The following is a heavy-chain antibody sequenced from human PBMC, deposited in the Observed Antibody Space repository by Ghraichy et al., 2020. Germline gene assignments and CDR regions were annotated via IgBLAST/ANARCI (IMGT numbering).Heavy chain of an antibody. J-gene: IGHJ4*02. CDR1: GFTFSSYW. CDR3: ARDPPYYYDSSGYYPFGY. Sequence: GGSLRLSCAASGFTFSSYWMSWVRQAPGKGLEWVANIKQDGSEKYYVDSVKGRFTISRDNAKNSLYLQMNSLRAEDTAVYYCARDPPYYYDSSGYYPFGYWGQGTLVTVSS. D-gene: IGHD3-22*01. CDR2: IKQDGSEK. V-gene: IGHV3-7*03.